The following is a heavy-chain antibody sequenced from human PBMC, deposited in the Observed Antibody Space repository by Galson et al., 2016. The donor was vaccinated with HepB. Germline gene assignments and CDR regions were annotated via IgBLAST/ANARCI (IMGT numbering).Heavy chain of an antibody. CDR1: GYSFTSYW. CDR3: ARLTARLGSWFDP. J-gene: IGHJ5*02. D-gene: IGHD6-6*01. V-gene: IGHV5-51*01. CDR2: IYPGDSDT. Sequence: QSGAEVKKPGESLKISCKGSGYSFTSYWIGWVRQMPGKGLEWMGIIYPGDSDTRYSPSFQGQVTISADKSINTAYLQWGSLKASDTAVYYCARLTARLGSWFDPWGQGTLVTVSS.